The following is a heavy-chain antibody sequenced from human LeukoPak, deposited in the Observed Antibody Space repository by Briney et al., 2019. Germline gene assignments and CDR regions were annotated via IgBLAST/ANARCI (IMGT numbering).Heavy chain of an antibody. V-gene: IGHV4-59*08. CDR2: IYYSGST. Sequence: PSETLSLTCTVSGGSISSYYWSWIRQSPGKGLEWIGYIYYSGSTNYNPSLKSRVTISVDTSQNQFSLKLSSVTAADTAVYYCAKTYTSIAAAGTGGSDYWGQGTLVTVSS. J-gene: IGHJ4*02. D-gene: IGHD6-13*01. CDR1: GGSISSYY. CDR3: AKTYTSIAAAGTGGSDY.